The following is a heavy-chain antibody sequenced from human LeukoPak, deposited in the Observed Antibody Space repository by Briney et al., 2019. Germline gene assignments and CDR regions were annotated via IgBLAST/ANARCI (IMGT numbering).Heavy chain of an antibody. CDR1: GFTFSYAW. V-gene: IGHV3-23*01. Sequence: GGSLRLSCAASGFTFSYAWMSWVRQAPGKGLEWVSAISGSGGSTYYADSVKGRFTISRDNSKNTLYLQMNSLRAEDTAVYYCAKAPGYSSGWRFDYWGQGTLVTVSS. D-gene: IGHD6-19*01. CDR3: AKAPGYSSGWRFDY. CDR2: ISGSGGST. J-gene: IGHJ4*02.